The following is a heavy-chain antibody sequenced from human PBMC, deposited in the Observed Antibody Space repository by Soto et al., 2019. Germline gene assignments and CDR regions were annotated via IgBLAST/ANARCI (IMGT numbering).Heavy chain of an antibody. D-gene: IGHD2-2*02. CDR2: IYHSGST. CDR1: GGSISSGDYY. CDR3: AAGGAIPRYN. J-gene: IGHJ4*02. Sequence: SETLSLTCTVSGGSISSGDYYWRWIRQPPGKGLEWIGYIYHSGSTYYNPSLKSRVTISVDRSKNQFSLKLSSVTAADTAVYYFAAGGAIPRYNWGQGTLVTLSS. V-gene: IGHV4-30-2*01.